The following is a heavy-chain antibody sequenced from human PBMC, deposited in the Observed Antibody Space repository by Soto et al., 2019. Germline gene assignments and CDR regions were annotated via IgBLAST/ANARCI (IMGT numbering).Heavy chain of an antibody. D-gene: IGHD2-15*01. J-gene: IGHJ6*02. V-gene: IGHV3-23*01. CDR3: AKVLVVGPPGYGMDV. CDR2: ISGSGGST. CDR1: GFTFSSYA. Sequence: EVQLLESGGGLVQPGGSLRLSCAASGFTFSSYAMSWVRQAPGKGLEWVSVISGSGGSTDYADSVKGRFTISRDNSKNTLYLQMTSRRAEDTAVYYGAKVLVVGPPGYGMDVWGQGTTVTVSS.